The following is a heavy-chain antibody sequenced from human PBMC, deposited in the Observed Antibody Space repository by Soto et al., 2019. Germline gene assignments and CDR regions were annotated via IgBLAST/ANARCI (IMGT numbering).Heavy chain of an antibody. CDR1: AGSIRTTNW. J-gene: IGHJ4*02. CDR2: ILHSGST. CDR3: AREGVALVASTIVYHFDY. V-gene: IGHV4-4*02. Sequence: QVQLQESGPGLVKPSGTLSLTCTVSAGSIRTTNWWSWVRQPPGKGLEWIGGILHSGSTNYNPSLLSRVTLSVDKSTNQCSLKLTSVTAADTAVYYCAREGVALVASTIVYHFDYWGQGILVTVSS. D-gene: IGHD3-3*01.